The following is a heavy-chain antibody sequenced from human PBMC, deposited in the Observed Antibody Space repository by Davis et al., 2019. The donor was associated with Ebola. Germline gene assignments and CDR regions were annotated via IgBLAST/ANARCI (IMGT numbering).Heavy chain of an antibody. CDR3: ARGGSSSWWGRGYYYYGMDV. CDR1: GFTFSSYA. V-gene: IGHV3-23*01. Sequence: GGSLRLSCAASGFTFSSYAMSWVRQAPGKGLEWVSAISGSGGSTYYADSVKGRFTISRDNSKNTLYLQMNSLRAEDTAVYYCARGGSSSWWGRGYYYYGMDVWGQGTTVTVSS. CDR2: ISGSGGST. D-gene: IGHD6-13*01. J-gene: IGHJ6*02.